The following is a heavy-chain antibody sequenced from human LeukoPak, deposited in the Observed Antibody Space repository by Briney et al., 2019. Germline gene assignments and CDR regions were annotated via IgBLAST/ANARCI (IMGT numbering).Heavy chain of an antibody. D-gene: IGHD3-3*01. V-gene: IGHV4-39*01. CDR3: ARRGRTRGRFLEWSPVDY. CDR2: IYYSGST. CDR1: GGSISSSSYY. J-gene: IGHJ4*02. Sequence: SETLSLTCTVSGGSISSSSYYWGWIRQPPGKGLEWIGSIYYSGSTYYNPSLKSRVTISVDTSKNQFSLKLSSVTAADTAVYYCARRGRTRGRFLEWSPVDYWGQGTLVTVSS.